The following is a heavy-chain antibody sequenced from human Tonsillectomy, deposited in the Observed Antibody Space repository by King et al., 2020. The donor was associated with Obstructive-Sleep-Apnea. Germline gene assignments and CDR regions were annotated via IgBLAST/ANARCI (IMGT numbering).Heavy chain of an antibody. D-gene: IGHD3-10*01. Sequence: QLVQSGAEVKKPGASVKISCKASGYIFSNYYMHWVRQAPGQGLEWMVIINPIGGLTGYAQNWQGRVTMTRDTSTSTVYMELGRLTSEDTAVYYCAREGNYYGSGTYYRHYYYAMDVWGQGTTVTVSS. CDR2: INPIGGLT. CDR1: GYIFSNYY. CDR3: AREGNYYGSGTYYRHYYYAMDV. V-gene: IGHV1-46*03. J-gene: IGHJ6*02.